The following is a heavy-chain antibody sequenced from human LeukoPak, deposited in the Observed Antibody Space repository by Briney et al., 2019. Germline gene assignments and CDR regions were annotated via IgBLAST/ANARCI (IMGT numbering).Heavy chain of an antibody. D-gene: IGHD3-10*01. CDR2: IYHSGST. Sequence: SETLSLTCAVSGYSISSGYYWGWIRQPPGKGPEWIGSIYHSGSTYYNPSLKSRVTISVDTSKNQFSPKLSSVTAADTAVYYCARNLVMVRGLIADYWGQGTLVTVSS. CDR1: GYSISSGYY. CDR3: ARNLVMVRGLIADY. J-gene: IGHJ4*02. V-gene: IGHV4-38-2*01.